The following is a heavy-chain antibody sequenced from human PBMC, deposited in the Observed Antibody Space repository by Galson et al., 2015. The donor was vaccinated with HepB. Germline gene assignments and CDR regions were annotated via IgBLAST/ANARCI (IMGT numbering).Heavy chain of an antibody. CDR1: GGAFSTYT. CDR3: AREAYYHALTPQTYIAFDS. J-gene: IGHJ4*02. CDR2: IIPILGTI. Sequence: SVKVSCKASGGAFSTYTFSWVRQAPGQGLEWMGRIIPILGTINYAQNFQGRLTITADKSTSTVYMELSSLRSEDTAVYFCAREAYYHALTPQTYIAFDSWGLGTLVTVSS. V-gene: IGHV1-69*08. D-gene: IGHD3-9*01.